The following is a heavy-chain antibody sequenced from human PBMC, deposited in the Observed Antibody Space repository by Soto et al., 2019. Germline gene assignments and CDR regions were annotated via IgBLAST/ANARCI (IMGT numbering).Heavy chain of an antibody. CDR1: GYTFTSYG. CDR3: ARTATYYYDSSGYYPFDY. Sequence: QVQLVQSGAEVKKPGASVKVSCKASGYTFTSYGISWVRQAPGQGLEWMGWISAYNGNTNYAQKLQGRVTMTTDTATSTAYMELSSLRSDDTAVYYCARTATYYYDSSGYYPFDYWGQGTLVTVSS. V-gene: IGHV1-18*04. D-gene: IGHD3-22*01. J-gene: IGHJ4*02. CDR2: ISAYNGNT.